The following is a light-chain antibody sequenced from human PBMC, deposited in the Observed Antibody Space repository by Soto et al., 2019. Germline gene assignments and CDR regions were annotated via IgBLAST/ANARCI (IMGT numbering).Light chain of an antibody. J-gene: IGKJ1*01. CDR3: QQYNSYSRT. V-gene: IGKV1-39*01. CDR1: QSISSY. CDR2: AAY. Sequence: DIQMTQSPSSLSASVGDRVTITCRASQSISSYLYWYQQKPGKAPKLMVFAAYSLQSGVPSRFSGSGSGTDFTLTISSLQPDDFATYYCQQYNSYSRTVGQGTKVDIK.